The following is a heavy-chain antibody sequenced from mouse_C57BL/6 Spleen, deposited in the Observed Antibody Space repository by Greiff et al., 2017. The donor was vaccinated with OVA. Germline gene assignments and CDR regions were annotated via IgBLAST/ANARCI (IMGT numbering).Heavy chain of an antibody. V-gene: IGHV14-1*01. J-gene: IGHJ4*01. D-gene: IGHD1-1*01. Sequence: EVQLQQSGAELVRPGASVKLSCTASGFNIKDYYMHWVKQRPEQGLEWIGRIDPEDGDTEYAPKFQGKATMTADTSSNTAYLQLSSLTSEDTAVYYCTTWDYGSYAMDYWGQGTSVTVSS. CDR2: IDPEDGDT. CDR1: GFNIKDYY. CDR3: TTWDYGSYAMDY.